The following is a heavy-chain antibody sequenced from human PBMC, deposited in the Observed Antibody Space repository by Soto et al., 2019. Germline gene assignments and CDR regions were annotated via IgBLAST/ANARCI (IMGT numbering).Heavy chain of an antibody. Sequence: EVQLVESGGGLVQPGRSLRLSCAASGFTFDDYAMHWVRQAPGKGLEWVSGISWNRGSIGYADSVKGRFTISRDNAKNSLYLQMNSLRAEDTALYYCAKGLVIDATFDAFDIWGQGRMVTVSS. CDR3: AKGLVIDATFDAFDI. V-gene: IGHV3-9*01. CDR1: GFTFDDYA. CDR2: ISWNRGSI. J-gene: IGHJ3*02. D-gene: IGHD2-15*01.